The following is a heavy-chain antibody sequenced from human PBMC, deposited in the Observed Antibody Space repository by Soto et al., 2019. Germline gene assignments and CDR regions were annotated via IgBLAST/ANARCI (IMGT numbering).Heavy chain of an antibody. CDR3: XXXXXXXYYYGMDV. CDR1: GGTFSSYA. CDR2: IIPIFGTP. J-gene: IGHJ6*02. V-gene: IGHV1-69*12. Sequence: QVQLVQSGAEVKKPGSSVKVSCKASGGTFSSYAISWVRQAPGQGLEWMGGIIPIFGTPNYAQKFQGRVTXTADESTSTAYMELXXLXXXXXXXXXXXXXXXXXYYYGMDVWGQGTTVT.